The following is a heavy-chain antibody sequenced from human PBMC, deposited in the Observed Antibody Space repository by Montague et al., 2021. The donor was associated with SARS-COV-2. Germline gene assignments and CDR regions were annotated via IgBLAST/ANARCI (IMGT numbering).Heavy chain of an antibody. CDR1: GFAFSSSW. CDR3: AGDPNSSGGNMGSF. J-gene: IGHJ4*01. D-gene: IGHD6-19*01. V-gene: IGHV3-7*01. CDR2: MKYDGSEK. Sequence: SLRLSCAASGFAFSSSWMSWVRQSPGKGLEWVAIMKYDGSEKYYVDSVKGRFTISRDNARRSVFLQMNSPRAEDTAVYFCAGDPNSSGGNMGSFWGRGTLVSVSS.